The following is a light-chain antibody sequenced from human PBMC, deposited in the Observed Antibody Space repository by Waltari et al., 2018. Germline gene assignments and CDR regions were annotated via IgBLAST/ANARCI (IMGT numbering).Light chain of an antibody. CDR3: QVWDTSSDHYV. CDR1: NIVSKN. CDR2: DDN. J-gene: IGLJ1*01. Sequence: SYVLTQAPSVSVAPGKTATITCGGNNIVSKNVHWYQQRPGQAPVLVIYDDNARPSGIPERLSGSNSGNTATLTISRVEAGDEADYFCQVWDTSSDHYVFGGGTRVTVL. V-gene: IGLV3-21*04.